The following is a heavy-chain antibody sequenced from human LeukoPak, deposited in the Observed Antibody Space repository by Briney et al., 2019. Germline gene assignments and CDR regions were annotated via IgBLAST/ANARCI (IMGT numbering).Heavy chain of an antibody. CDR1: GFTFSSYE. D-gene: IGHD6-6*01. CDR2: ITLSRSTI. V-gene: IGHV3-48*03. CDR3: ARATHYRDSSTALDS. Sequence: GGSLRLSCAASGFTFSSYEMNWVRQAPGKGLEWVSCITLSRSTIYYADSVEGRFTISGDNARNSLYLQMNSLRAEDTAIYYCARATHYRDSSTALDSWGQGTLVTVSS. J-gene: IGHJ4*02.